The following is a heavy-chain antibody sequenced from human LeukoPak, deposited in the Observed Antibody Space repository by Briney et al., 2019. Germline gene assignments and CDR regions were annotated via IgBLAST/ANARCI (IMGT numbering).Heavy chain of an antibody. D-gene: IGHD3-22*01. CDR2: ISSSSTYI. Sequence: GGSLRLSCAASGFTFSSYSMNWVRQAPGKGLEWVSSISSSSTYIHYADSVKGRFTISRDNAKKSLYLQMNSLRAEDTAVYYCARDGGHYYDSSGYYDYWGQGTLVTVSS. CDR1: GFTFSSYS. V-gene: IGHV3-21*04. CDR3: ARDGGHYYDSSGYYDY. J-gene: IGHJ4*02.